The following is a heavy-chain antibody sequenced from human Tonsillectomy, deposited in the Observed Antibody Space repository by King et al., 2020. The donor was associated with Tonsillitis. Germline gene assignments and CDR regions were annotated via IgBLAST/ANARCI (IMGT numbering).Heavy chain of an antibody. J-gene: IGHJ3*02. CDR2: IYHSAGT. D-gene: IGHD6-13*01. V-gene: IGHV4-59*01. Sequence: QLQESGPGLVKPSETLSLTCTVFGGSISSYYGSWIRQPAGKRLEWFGYIYHSAGTNYNPSLKSRATISVDTSKNQFSLKLNSVTAADTAVYYCARDIAMSAFNIWGQGTMVSVSS. CDR1: GGSISSYY. CDR3: ARDIAMSAFNI.